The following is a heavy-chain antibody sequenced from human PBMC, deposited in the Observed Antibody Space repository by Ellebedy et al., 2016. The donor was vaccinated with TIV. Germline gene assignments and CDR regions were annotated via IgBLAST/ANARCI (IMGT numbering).Heavy chain of an antibody. V-gene: IGHV4-59*08. Sequence: MPSETLSLTCTVSGGSISSYYWSWIRQPPGKGLEWIGYIYYSGSTNYNPSLKSRVTISVGTSKNQFSLKLSSVTAADTAVYYCARHYDILTGYAPTGEWGQGTLVTVSS. CDR3: ARHYDILTGYAPTGE. CDR1: GGSISSYY. J-gene: IGHJ4*02. D-gene: IGHD3-9*01. CDR2: IYYSGST.